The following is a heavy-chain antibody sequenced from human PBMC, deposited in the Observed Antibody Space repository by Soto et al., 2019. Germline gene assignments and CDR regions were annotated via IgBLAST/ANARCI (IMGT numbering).Heavy chain of an antibody. Sequence: GGSLRLSCAASGFSFSNYAMSWVRQAPGKGLEWVSLISGSGGYTYYADSVKGRFTVSRDNSDNTLYLQMNSLRAEDTAIYYCAKDDREYKTSGHAYFDSWGQGTLVTVSS. V-gene: IGHV3-23*01. CDR1: GFSFSNYA. CDR2: ISGSGGYT. J-gene: IGHJ4*02. CDR3: AKDDREYKTSGHAYFDS. D-gene: IGHD2-15*01.